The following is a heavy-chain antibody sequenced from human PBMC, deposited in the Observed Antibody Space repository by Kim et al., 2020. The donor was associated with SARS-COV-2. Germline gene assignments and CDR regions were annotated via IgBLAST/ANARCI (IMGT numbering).Heavy chain of an antibody. Sequence: SETLSLTCTVSGGSISSSSYYWGWIRQPPGKGLEWIGSIYYSGSTYYNPSLKSRVTISVDTSKNQFSLKLSSVTAADTAVYYCAKDIAAAADAFDIWGQG. CDR2: IYYSGST. CDR3: AKDIAAAADAFDI. J-gene: IGHJ3*02. V-gene: IGHV4-39*02. D-gene: IGHD6-13*01. CDR1: GGSISSSSYY.